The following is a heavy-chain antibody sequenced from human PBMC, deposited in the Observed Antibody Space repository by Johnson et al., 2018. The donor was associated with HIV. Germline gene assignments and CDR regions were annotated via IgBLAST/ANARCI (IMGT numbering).Heavy chain of an antibody. V-gene: IGHV3-66*01. CDR1: GFTVSSNY. D-gene: IGHD3-10*01. J-gene: IGHJ3*02. CDR3: ARDVASVYGSGDHAFDI. Sequence: VQLVESGGGLVQPGGSLRLSCAASGFTVSSNYMSWVPQAPGKGLEWVSLIYSGDSTYYADSVKGRFTISRDNSRNTLYLQMGRLRVEDMAVYYCARDVASVYGSGDHAFDIWGQGTMVTVSS. CDR2: IYSGDST.